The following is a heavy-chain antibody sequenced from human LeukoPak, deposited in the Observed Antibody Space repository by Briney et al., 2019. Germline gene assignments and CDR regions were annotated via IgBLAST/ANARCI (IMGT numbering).Heavy chain of an antibody. CDR1: GYTFTSYA. V-gene: IGHV1-3*01. J-gene: IGHJ5*02. CDR3: ARGPIVVVPAANNWFDP. Sequence: GASVKVSCKASGYTFTSYAMHWVRQAPGQRLEWMGWINAGNGNTKYSQKSQGRVTITRDTSASTAYMELSSLRSEDTAVYYCARGPIVVVPAANNWFDPWGQGTLVTVSS. D-gene: IGHD2-2*01. CDR2: INAGNGNT.